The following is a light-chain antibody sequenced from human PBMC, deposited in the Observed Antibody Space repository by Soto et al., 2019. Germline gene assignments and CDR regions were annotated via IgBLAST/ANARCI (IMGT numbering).Light chain of an antibody. Sequence: QSVLTQPRSVSGSPEQSVTISCTGTGNDVCAYNYFSWYQQHPGRPPKLMIYDVARWPSGVPDRFSGSKSGNTASLTISGLQAEYEADYLCGSDAGGXTYLVGTGTKVXV. CDR2: DVA. CDR3: GSDAGGXTYL. CDR1: GNDVCAYNY. J-gene: IGLJ1*01. V-gene: IGLV2-11*01.